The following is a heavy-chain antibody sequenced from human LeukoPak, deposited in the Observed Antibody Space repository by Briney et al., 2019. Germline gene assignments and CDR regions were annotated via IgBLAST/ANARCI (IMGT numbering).Heavy chain of an antibody. CDR1: GFTFSTYE. CDR3: AATYYYDGSGDY. CDR2: ISSTGSNI. V-gene: IGHV3-48*03. J-gene: IGHJ4*02. Sequence: PGGSLRLSCAASGFTFSTYEMNWVRQAPGKGLEWVSYISSTGSNICYADSVKGRFTISRDNAKNSLYLLMNSLRTEDTAVYYCAATYYYDGSGDYWGQGTLVTVSS. D-gene: IGHD3-22*01.